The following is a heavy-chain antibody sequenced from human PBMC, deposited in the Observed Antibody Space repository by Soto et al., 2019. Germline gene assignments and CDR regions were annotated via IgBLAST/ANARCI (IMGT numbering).Heavy chain of an antibody. Sequence: EVQLLESGGGLVQPGGSPRLSCEASGFIFSNYAMTWVRQAAGKGLEWVSSISGPGGSTYYADSVQGRFTISRDNSKNTLFLQMHSLRADDTALYFCARDERIAVAGTDTWGQGILVTVTS. CDR1: GFIFSNYA. CDR3: ARDERIAVAGTDT. V-gene: IGHV3-23*01. CDR2: ISGPGGST. J-gene: IGHJ5*02. D-gene: IGHD6-19*01.